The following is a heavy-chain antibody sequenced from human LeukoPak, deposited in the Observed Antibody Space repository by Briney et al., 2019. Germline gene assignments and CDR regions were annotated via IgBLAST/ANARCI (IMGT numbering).Heavy chain of an antibody. V-gene: IGHV3-53*05. Sequence: GGSLRLSCAASGFTVSSNYMSWVRQAPGKGLEWVSVIYSGGSTYYADSVKGRFTISRDNSKNTLYLQMNSLRVEEMAVYYCAKEVHPYDSGTYYFDYWGRGTLVTVSS. J-gene: IGHJ4*02. D-gene: IGHD3-10*01. CDR2: IYSGGST. CDR3: AKEVHPYDSGTYYFDY. CDR1: GFTVSSNY.